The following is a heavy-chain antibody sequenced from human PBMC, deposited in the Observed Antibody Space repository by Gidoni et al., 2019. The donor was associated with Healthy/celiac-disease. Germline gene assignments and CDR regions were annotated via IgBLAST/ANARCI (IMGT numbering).Heavy chain of an antibody. CDR3: AKEETLSQLWGVYYYYYYGMDV. CDR2: ISYDGSNK. Sequence: QVQLVESGGGVVQPGRSLRLSCAASGFPFSSYGMHWVRQAPGKGLEWVAVISYDGSNKYYADSVKGRFTISRDNSKNTLYLQMNSLRAEDTAVYYCAKEETLSQLWGVYYYYYYGMDVWGQGTTVTVSS. D-gene: IGHD5-18*01. J-gene: IGHJ6*02. V-gene: IGHV3-30*18. CDR1: GFPFSSYG.